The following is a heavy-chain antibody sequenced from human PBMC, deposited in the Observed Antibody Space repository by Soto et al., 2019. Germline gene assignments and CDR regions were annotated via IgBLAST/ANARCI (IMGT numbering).Heavy chain of an antibody. CDR3: STGYSIGSVDD. Sequence: AAVKVSCKASGGPFRSYAISWLRQAPGQGREWMGGIMPIFGTANYAQQFQGRVTITADESTITEYRELSSLRSEDTAVYYCSTGYSIGSVDDWGQGTLVTVSS. D-gene: IGHD6-19*01. V-gene: IGHV1-69*13. CDR2: IMPIFGTA. J-gene: IGHJ4*02. CDR1: GGPFRSYA.